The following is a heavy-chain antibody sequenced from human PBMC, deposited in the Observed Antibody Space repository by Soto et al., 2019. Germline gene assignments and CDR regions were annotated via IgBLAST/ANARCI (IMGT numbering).Heavy chain of an antibody. Sequence: GGSLRLSCAASGFTFSSYGMHWVRQAPGKGLEWVAVIWYDGSNKYYADSVKGRFTISRDNSKNTLYLQMNSLRAEDTAVYYCARDGLERRLVLSYYHYYMDVWGKGTTVTVSS. J-gene: IGHJ6*03. V-gene: IGHV3-33*01. CDR3: ARDGLERRLVLSYYHYYMDV. CDR2: IWYDGSNK. D-gene: IGHD6-6*01. CDR1: GFTFSSYG.